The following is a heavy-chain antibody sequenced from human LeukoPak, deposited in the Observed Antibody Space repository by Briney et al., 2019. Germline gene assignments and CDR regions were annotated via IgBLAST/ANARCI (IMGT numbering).Heavy chain of an antibody. V-gene: IGHV3-11*01. J-gene: IGHJ4*02. D-gene: IGHD3-22*01. CDR2: ISSSGSTI. CDR1: GFTFSDYY. CDR3: ARDYYDSSGYYLLGY. Sequence: GGSLRLSCAASGFTFSDYYMSWIRQAPGKGLEWVSYISSSGSTIYYADSVKGRSTISRDNAKNSLYLQMNSLRAEDTAVYYCARDYYDSSGYYLLGYWGQGTLVTVSS.